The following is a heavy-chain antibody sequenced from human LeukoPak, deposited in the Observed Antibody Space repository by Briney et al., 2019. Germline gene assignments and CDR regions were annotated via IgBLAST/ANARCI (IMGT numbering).Heavy chain of an antibody. CDR2: ISGGGVTT. J-gene: IGHJ4*02. V-gene: IGHV3-23*01. D-gene: IGHD3-10*01. CDR3: ANRRDYGSWGLIDY. CDR1: GFTSIAYA. Sequence: GSLRLSCVGSGFTSIAYALTWARQAPGKGLEWVSGISGGGVTTYYADSVKGRFTISRDNSKNTLYLQMNSLRAEDTAVYYCANRRDYGSWGLIDYWGQGTLVTVSS.